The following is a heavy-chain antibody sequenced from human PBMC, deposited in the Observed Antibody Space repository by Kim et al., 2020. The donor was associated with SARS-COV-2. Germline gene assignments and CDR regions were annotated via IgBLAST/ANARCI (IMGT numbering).Heavy chain of an antibody. CDR2: ISGSGGRT. D-gene: IGHD3-3*01. J-gene: IGHJ4*02. Sequence: GGSLRLSCAASGFTFSSYAMSWVRQAPGKGLEWVSSISGSGGRTYYTESVRGRFTISRDNSKNTLYLHMNSLRAEDTAVYYCAKGGVYYDFSLNYWGQGTLVTVSS. V-gene: IGHV3-23*01. CDR1: GFTFSSYA. CDR3: AKGGVYYDFSLNY.